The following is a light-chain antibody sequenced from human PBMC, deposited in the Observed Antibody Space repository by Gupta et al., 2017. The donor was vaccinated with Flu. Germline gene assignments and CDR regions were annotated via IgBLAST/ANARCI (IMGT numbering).Light chain of an antibody. Sequence: DIQLTQSPSTLSASVGDRVTITCRASQSFSTWLAWYQQKPGKAPKLLIYKASNVESGVPSRFSGSASGTEFTLTISSLQPDDVATYYCQQYNSYPLTFGGGTKVEIK. CDR1: QSFSTW. J-gene: IGKJ4*02. CDR3: QQYNSYPLT. CDR2: KAS. V-gene: IGKV1-5*03.